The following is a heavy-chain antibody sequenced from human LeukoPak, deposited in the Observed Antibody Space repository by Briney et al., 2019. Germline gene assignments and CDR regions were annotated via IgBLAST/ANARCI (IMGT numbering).Heavy chain of an antibody. V-gene: IGHV4-61*02. J-gene: IGHJ6*03. D-gene: IGHD6-6*01. Sequence: PSETLSLTCTVSGGSISSSSYYWSWIRQPAGKGLEWIGRIYTSGSTNYNPSLKSRVTISVDTSKNQFSLKLSSVTAADTAVYYCARDRGGDPRIAARPAYYYYYYMDVWGKGTTVTVSS. CDR3: ARDRGGDPRIAARPAYYYYYYMDV. CDR1: GGSISSSSYY. CDR2: IYTSGST.